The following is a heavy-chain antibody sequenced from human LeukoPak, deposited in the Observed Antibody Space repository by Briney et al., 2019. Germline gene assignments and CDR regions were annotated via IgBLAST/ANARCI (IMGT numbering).Heavy chain of an antibody. D-gene: IGHD4-17*01. J-gene: IGHJ4*02. Sequence: GGSLRLSCAASGFTVSSNYMSWVRQAPGKGLEWVSVIYSGGSTYYADSVNGRFTISRDNSKNTLYLQMNSLRAEDTAVYYCAMDTVTTPLDYWGQGTLVTVSS. CDR1: GFTVSSNY. CDR2: IYSGGST. CDR3: AMDTVTTPLDY. V-gene: IGHV3-66*01.